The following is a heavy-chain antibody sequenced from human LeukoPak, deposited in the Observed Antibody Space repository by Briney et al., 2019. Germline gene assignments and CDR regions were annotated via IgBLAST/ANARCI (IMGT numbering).Heavy chain of an antibody. CDR1: GGSISSHY. V-gene: IGHV4-59*11. Sequence: SETLSLTCTVSGGSISSHYWSWIRQPPGKGLEWMGDIYYSGSTNYNPSLKSRVTISVDTSKIQFSLKLSSVTAADSAVYYCARKRWLQLFDYWGQGTLVTVSS. CDR3: ARKRWLQLFDY. CDR2: IYYSGST. D-gene: IGHD5-24*01. J-gene: IGHJ4*02.